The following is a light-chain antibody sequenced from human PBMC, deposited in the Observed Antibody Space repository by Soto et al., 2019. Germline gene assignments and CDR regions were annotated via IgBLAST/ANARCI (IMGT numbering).Light chain of an antibody. CDR1: QSINSW. CDR3: QQYNGYSGT. CDR2: DAS. J-gene: IGKJ2*01. V-gene: IGKV1-5*01. Sequence: DIQMTQSPSTLSASVGDRVTITCRASQSINSWLAWSQQIPGKAPTLLIYDASSLESGVPSRFSGSGSGTEFTLTISSLQPDDFATYYCQQYNGYSGTFGQGTKLEIK.